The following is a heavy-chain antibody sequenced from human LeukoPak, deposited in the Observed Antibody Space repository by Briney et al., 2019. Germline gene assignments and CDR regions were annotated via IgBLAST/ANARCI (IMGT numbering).Heavy chain of an antibody. CDR1: GFTFSTYC. V-gene: IGHV3-23*01. CDR3: AKRDVVTAITLDY. J-gene: IGHJ4*02. CDR2: IGISGVTT. Sequence: GGSLRLSCAASGFTFSTYCMSWVRQAPGKGLEWVSGIGISGVTTYYADSVKGRFTISRDNSKNTLYLQMNSLRAEDTAVYYCAKRDVVTAITLDYWGQGTLVTVSS. D-gene: IGHD2-21*02.